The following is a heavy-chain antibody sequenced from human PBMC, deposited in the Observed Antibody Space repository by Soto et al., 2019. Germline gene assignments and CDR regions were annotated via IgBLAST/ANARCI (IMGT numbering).Heavy chain of an antibody. V-gene: IGHV3-23*01. J-gene: IGHJ4*02. Sequence: XGSLGRACTASGFTFSRDGMRWVRQAPGKGLEWVSLITDNGGSTYYADSVKGRFTISRDNTKNTLFLQMNSVRAEDTAVYYCAKQRATTTAFDVWGQGALVTVSS. D-gene: IGHD1-26*01. CDR1: GFTFSRDG. CDR2: ITDNGGST. CDR3: AKQRATTTAFDV.